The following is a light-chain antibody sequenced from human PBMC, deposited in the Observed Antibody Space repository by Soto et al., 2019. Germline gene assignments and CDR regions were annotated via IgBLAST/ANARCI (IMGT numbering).Light chain of an antibody. Sequence: DIMLTQSPVTLSSSPGERATLSCRASQSVHNYLAWYQQKPGQAPRLLIYGASTRATGIPARFSGSGSGTEFTLTISSLQSEDFAVYYCHQYDNAPQTYGQGTKVDIK. J-gene: IGKJ2*01. CDR3: HQYDNAPQT. CDR1: QSVHNY. CDR2: GAS. V-gene: IGKV3-15*01.